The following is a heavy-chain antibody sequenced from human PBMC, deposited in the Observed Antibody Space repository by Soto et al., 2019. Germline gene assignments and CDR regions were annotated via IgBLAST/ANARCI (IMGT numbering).Heavy chain of an antibody. V-gene: IGHV3-30*18. CDR1: AFSFSNYG. CDR3: AKGRREYTFGHMAAHYGMDV. D-gene: IGHD5-18*01. CDR2: ISDDGNNK. Sequence: QVQVVESGGGVVQPGRSLRLSCAASAFSFSNYGIHWVRQAPDKGLEWVAVISDDGNNKYYADSVKGRFTISRDNSKNTLYLQMNSLRPEDTAVYYCAKGRREYTFGHMAAHYGMDVWGQGTTVTVSS. J-gene: IGHJ6*02.